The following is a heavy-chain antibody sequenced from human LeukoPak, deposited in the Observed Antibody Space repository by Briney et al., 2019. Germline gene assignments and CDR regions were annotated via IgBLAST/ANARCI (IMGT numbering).Heavy chain of an antibody. CDR1: GFTFSSYG. V-gene: IGHV3-30*03. Sequence: GGSLRLSCAASGFTFSSYGMHWVRQAPGKGLEWVAVISYDGSNKYYADSVKGRFTISRDNSKNTMYLQMNNLREEDTAVYYFTREPILGASDFFYYWGQGTLVTVSS. D-gene: IGHD3-16*01. J-gene: IGHJ4*02. CDR3: TREPILGASDFFYY. CDR2: ISYDGSNK.